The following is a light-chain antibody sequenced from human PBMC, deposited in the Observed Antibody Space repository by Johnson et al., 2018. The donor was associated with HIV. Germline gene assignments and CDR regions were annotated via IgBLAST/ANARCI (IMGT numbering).Light chain of an antibody. CDR1: SSNIGNNY. J-gene: IGLJ1*01. Sequence: QPVLTQPPSVSAAPGQKVTISCSGSSSNIGNNYVSWYQQFPGTAPKLLIYDNNKRPSGIPDRFSGSKSGTSATLGITGLQTGDEAYYYCGTWDSSLSAEVFGTGTKVTVL. V-gene: IGLV1-51*01. CDR3: GTWDSSLSAEV. CDR2: DNN.